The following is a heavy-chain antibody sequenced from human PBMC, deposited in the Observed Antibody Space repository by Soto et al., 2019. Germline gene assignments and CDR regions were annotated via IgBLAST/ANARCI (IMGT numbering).Heavy chain of an antibody. V-gene: IGHV1-18*04. CDR2: ISPYNGDS. CDR1: GYTFTSTT. J-gene: IGHJ5*02. CDR3: AIVASTDWFDP. Sequence: QVQLVQSGAEVKEPGASVKVSCKASGYTFTSTTIIWVRQAPGQGLEWMGWISPYNGDSNYAERLQGRVTLTTDTSTSTTYMELRSLRSDDTAVYFCAIVASTDWFDPWGQGTLVTVSS.